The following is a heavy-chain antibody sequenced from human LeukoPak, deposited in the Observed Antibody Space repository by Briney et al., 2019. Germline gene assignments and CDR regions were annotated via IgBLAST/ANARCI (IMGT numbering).Heavy chain of an antibody. V-gene: IGHV3-7*01. J-gene: IGHJ4*02. Sequence: GGSLRLSCAASGFTFSNFWMAWVRQVPGKGPEWVADIKLDGSATYYLDSVRGRFTISRDNSKNSLYLQMKSLRAEDTALYYCARRGYHDYSGFDYWGQGTLVTVSS. CDR1: GFTFSNFW. CDR3: ARRGYHDYSGFDY. CDR2: IKLDGSAT. D-gene: IGHD1-26*01.